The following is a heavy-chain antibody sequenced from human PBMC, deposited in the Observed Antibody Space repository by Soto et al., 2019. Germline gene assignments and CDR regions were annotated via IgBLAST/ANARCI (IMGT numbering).Heavy chain of an antibody. V-gene: IGHV4-39*01. CDR1: VGSISSSNYY. Sequence: SETLSLTCTVSVGSISSSNYYLGWILHPPGKGLEWIGTVFYSGSTYYTPSLKSRVTISVDTSKNQFSLRLSSVTASDTAVYYRARSPWNPPSPFASWGQGTMVTVSS. CDR2: VFYSGST. D-gene: IGHD1-1*01. CDR3: ARSPWNPPSPFAS. J-gene: IGHJ5*01.